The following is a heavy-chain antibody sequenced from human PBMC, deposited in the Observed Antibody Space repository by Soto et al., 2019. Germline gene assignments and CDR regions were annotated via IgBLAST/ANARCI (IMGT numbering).Heavy chain of an antibody. CDR3: ARTQGNYDWGVFAY. J-gene: IGHJ4*02. D-gene: IGHD3-16*01. Sequence: QVQLVQSGSEVKKPGASVRVSCKASGKSFTTFGISWVRQAPGQGLEWMGWIGPYNGNTNYAQNFQGRVSMTTDTPTNTAYMELRNLRYGATAGYFCARTQGNYDWGVFAYWGQGTLVTVSS. CDR2: IGPYNGNT. CDR1: GKSFTTFG. V-gene: IGHV1-18*04.